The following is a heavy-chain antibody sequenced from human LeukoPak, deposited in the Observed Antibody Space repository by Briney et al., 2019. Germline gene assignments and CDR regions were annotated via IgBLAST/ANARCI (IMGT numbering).Heavy chain of an antibody. CDR1: GVSISSSNSY. D-gene: IGHD1-26*01. Sequence: SETLSLTCTVSGVSISSSNSYWGWIRQPPGKGLEWIGSIYYSGSTYYNPSLKSRVTISVDTSKNQFSLKLSSVTAADTAVYYCARYSGSRMYYFDYWGQGTLVTVSS. CDR2: IYYSGST. CDR3: ARYSGSRMYYFDY. V-gene: IGHV4-39*07. J-gene: IGHJ4*02.